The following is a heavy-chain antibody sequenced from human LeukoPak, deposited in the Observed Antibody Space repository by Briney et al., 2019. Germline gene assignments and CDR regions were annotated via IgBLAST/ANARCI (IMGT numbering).Heavy chain of an antibody. D-gene: IGHD1-7*01. Sequence: PGGSLRLSCAASGFTFSRHSINWVRQAPGKGLEWVSSISSSSSYIYYADSVNGRFTISRDNAKNSLYLQMNSLRAEDTAVYYCARDSGNYLDAFDIWGQGTMVTVSS. V-gene: IGHV3-21*01. J-gene: IGHJ3*02. CDR2: ISSSSSYI. CDR3: ARDSGNYLDAFDI. CDR1: GFTFSRHS.